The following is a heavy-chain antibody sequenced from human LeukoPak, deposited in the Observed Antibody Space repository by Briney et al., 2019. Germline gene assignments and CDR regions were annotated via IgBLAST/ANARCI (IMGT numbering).Heavy chain of an antibody. D-gene: IGHD6-13*01. J-gene: IGHJ4*02. Sequence: GGSLRLPCAASGFTFSSYWMHWVRQAPGKGLVWVSHIDSDGGSTTYGDPAKGRFTISRDNAKNTLYLQMNSLRVEDTAVYYCARGTTAEAGIDYWGQGTLVAVSS. V-gene: IGHV3-74*01. CDR2: IDSDGGST. CDR1: GFTFSSYW. CDR3: ARGTTAEAGIDY.